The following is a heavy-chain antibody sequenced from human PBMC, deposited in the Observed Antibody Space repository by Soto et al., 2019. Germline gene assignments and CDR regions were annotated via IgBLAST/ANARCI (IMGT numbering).Heavy chain of an antibody. J-gene: IGHJ6*03. CDR1: GFTFSGYA. CDR3: AKQGGYEAYYYMDV. CDR2: ISGGGDNT. Sequence: GGSLRLSCAASGFTFSGYAMSWVRQAPGKGLEWVSAISGGGDNTFYANSVKGRFTMSRDNSKNTVYLQMNSLRAEDTAVYYCAKQGGYEAYYYMDVWGKGTTVTGSS. V-gene: IGHV3-23*01. D-gene: IGHD5-12*01.